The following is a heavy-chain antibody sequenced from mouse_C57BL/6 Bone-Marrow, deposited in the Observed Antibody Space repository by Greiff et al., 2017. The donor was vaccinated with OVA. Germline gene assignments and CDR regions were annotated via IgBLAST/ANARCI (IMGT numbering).Heavy chain of an antibody. CDR3: ARQGEHFDY. Sequence: EVQLVESGGDLVKPGGSLKLSCAASGFTFSSYGMSWVRQTPDKRLEWVATISSGGSYPYYPDSVKGRFTISRDNAKNTLYLQMSSLKSEDTAMYYCARQGEHFDYWGQGTTLTVSS. CDR1: GFTFSSYG. V-gene: IGHV5-6*01. CDR2: ISSGGSYP. J-gene: IGHJ2*01.